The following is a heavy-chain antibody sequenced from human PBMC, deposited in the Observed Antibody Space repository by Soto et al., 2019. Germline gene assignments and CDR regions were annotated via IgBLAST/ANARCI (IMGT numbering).Heavy chain of an antibody. CDR1: GYTFTGYY. CDR3: ARDRAGYCSGGSCYSTPYYYRMDV. Sequence: ASVKVSCKASGYTFTGYYMHWVRQAPGQGLEWMGWINPNSGGTNYAQKFQGWVTMTRDTSISTAYMALSRLRSDDTAVYYCARDRAGYCSGGSCYSTPYYYRMDVWGQGTTVTVSS. V-gene: IGHV1-2*04. CDR2: INPNSGGT. J-gene: IGHJ6*02. D-gene: IGHD2-15*01.